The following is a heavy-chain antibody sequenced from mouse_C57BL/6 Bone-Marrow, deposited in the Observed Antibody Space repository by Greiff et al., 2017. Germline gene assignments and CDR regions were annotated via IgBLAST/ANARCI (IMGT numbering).Heavy chain of an antibody. CDR1: GFTFSDYY. CDR3: ARHADGNDYGFAY. Sequence: EVNVVESGGGLVQPGGSLKLSCAASGFTFSDYYMYWVRQTPEQRLEWVAYISNGGGSTYYPDTVKGRFTISRDNAKNTLYLQLSRLKSEDTAMYYCARHADGNDYGFAYWGQGTLVTVSA. V-gene: IGHV5-12*01. CDR2: ISNGGGST. J-gene: IGHJ3*01. D-gene: IGHD2-4*01.